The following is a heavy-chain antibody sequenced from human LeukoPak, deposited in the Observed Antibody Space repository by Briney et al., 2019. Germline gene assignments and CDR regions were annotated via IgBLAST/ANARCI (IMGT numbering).Heavy chain of an antibody. Sequence: SETLSLTCAVYGGSFSGYYWSWIRQPPGKGLEWIGEINHSGSTNYNPSLKSRVTISVDTSKNQSSLKLSSVTAADTAVYYCARGCYGINPYYYYYYYMDVWGKGTTVTVSS. CDR2: INHSGST. CDR1: GGSFSGYY. D-gene: IGHD2-15*01. V-gene: IGHV4-34*01. CDR3: ARGCYGINPYYYYYYYMDV. J-gene: IGHJ6*03.